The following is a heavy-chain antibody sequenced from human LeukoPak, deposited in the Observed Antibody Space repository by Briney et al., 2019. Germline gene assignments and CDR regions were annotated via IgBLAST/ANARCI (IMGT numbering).Heavy chain of an antibody. J-gene: IGHJ6*02. CDR2: FDPEDGET. CDR3: ATASAYYDILTGYPNYYYYGMDV. D-gene: IGHD3-9*01. V-gene: IGHV1-24*01. Sequence: GASVKVSCKVSGYTLTELSTHWVRQAPGKGLEWMGGFDPEDGETIYAQKFQGRVTMTEDTSTDTAYMELSSLRSEDTAVYYCATASAYYDILTGYPNYYYYGMDVWGQGTTVTVSS. CDR1: GYTLTELS.